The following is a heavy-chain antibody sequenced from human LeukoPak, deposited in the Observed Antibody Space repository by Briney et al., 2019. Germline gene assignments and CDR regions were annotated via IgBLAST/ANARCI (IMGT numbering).Heavy chain of an antibody. CDR3: ARGGVIYGSGSSPIDY. V-gene: IGHV1-69*06. J-gene: IGHJ4*02. CDR2: IIPIFGTA. Sequence: SVKVSCKASGGTFSSYAISWVRQAPGQGLEWMGGIIPIFGTANYAQKFHGRDTITEDKSTSTAYMELSSLRSEDTAVYYCARGGVIYGSGSSPIDYWGEGTLVTVSS. CDR1: GGTFSSYA. D-gene: IGHD3-10*01.